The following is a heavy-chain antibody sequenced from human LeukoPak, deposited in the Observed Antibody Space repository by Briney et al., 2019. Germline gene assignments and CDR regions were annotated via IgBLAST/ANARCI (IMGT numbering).Heavy chain of an antibody. V-gene: IGHV3-66*01. D-gene: IGHD4-17*01. J-gene: IGHJ1*01. CDR1: GITVSSNY. CDR2: IYSDGRT. Sequence: GESLRLSCAASGITVSSNYMSWVRQAPGKGLEWVSVIYSDGRTYYADSVKGRFTISRDNAKNSLYLQMNSLRAEDTAVYYCATTYYGDYGYFQHWGQGTLVAVSS. CDR3: ATTYYGDYGYFQH.